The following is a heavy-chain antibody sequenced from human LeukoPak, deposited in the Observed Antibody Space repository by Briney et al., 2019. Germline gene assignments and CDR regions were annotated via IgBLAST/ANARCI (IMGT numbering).Heavy chain of an antibody. D-gene: IGHD3-22*01. Sequence: GGSLRLSCAASGFTFSTYAMSWVRQAPGKGLEWVSAISGSGGSTYYADSVKGRFTISRDNSKNTLYLQMNSLRAEDTAVYYCAKPSLYYYDTSGYYRYWYFDLWGRGTLVTVSS. CDR3: AKPSLYYYDTSGYYRYWYFDL. CDR2: ISGSGGST. V-gene: IGHV3-23*01. CDR1: GFTFSTYA. J-gene: IGHJ2*01.